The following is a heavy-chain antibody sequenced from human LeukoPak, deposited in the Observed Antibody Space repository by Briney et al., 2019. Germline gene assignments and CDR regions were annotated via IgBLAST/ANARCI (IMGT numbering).Heavy chain of an antibody. CDR3: AKRYYSDSSGYLGSLNY. CDR1: GFTFSNHA. V-gene: IGHV3-23*01. D-gene: IGHD3-22*01. J-gene: IGHJ4*02. CDR2: ISGSGGST. Sequence: GGSLRLSCAAPGFTFSNHAMSWVRQARGKGREWVSRISGSGGSTYYADSVRGRFTISRDNSKNTVYLQMNSLRAEDTAVYYCAKRYYSDSSGYLGSLNYWGQGILVTVSP.